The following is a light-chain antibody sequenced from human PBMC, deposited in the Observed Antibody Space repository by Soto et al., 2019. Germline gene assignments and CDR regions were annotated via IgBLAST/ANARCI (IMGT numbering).Light chain of an antibody. Sequence: AIQMTQSPSSLSASVGDRVTITCRASQGISSDLGWYQQKPWKAPKLLIYGASSLQSGVPSRFSGSGSGTDFTLTISSLQPEDFATYYCLQDYSYPHTFGQGAEVEIK. CDR1: QGISSD. CDR2: GAS. J-gene: IGKJ1*01. CDR3: LQDYSYPHT. V-gene: IGKV1-6*01.